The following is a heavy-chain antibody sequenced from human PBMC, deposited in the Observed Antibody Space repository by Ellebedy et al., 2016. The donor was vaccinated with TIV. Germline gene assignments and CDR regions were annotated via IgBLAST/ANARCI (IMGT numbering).Heavy chain of an antibody. CDR2: LYYTGST. D-gene: IGHD4-23*01. V-gene: IGHV4-61*01. J-gene: IGHJ6*02. Sequence: SETLSLTCTVSGDSVSSGSCYWSWIRQPPGKGLEWIGYLYYTGSTNYNLSLKRRVTISEDTSKNQFSLKLSSVAAADTAVYYCAGGCQSPYAMDVWGQGTTVTVSS. CDR3: AGGCQSPYAMDV. CDR1: GDSVSSGSCY.